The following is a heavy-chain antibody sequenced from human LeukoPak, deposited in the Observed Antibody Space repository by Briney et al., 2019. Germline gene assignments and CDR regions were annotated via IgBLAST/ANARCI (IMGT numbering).Heavy chain of an antibody. D-gene: IGHD3-10*01. CDR3: ARGPPYLITMVRGVITLGAFDI. CDR1: GFTFSTYS. V-gene: IGHV3-21*01. CDR2: ISSGSRYI. Sequence: GGSLRLSCSASGFTFSTYSMNWVRQAPGKGLEWVSSISSGSRYIYYADSVKGRFTISRDNAKNSLYLQMNSLRAEDTAMYYCARGPPYLITMVRGVITLGAFDIWGQGTMVTVSS. J-gene: IGHJ3*02.